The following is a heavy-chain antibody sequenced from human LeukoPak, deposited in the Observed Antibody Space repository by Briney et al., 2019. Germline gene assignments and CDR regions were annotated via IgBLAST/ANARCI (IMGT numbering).Heavy chain of an antibody. CDR3: ARVHGYSVGIYYFDF. Sequence: ASVKVSCKASGYTFTSYAISWVRQAPGQGLGWMGWISTYNGNTKYVEKFQGRVTMTTDTSTSTANMEVRSLRSDDTAVYYCARVHGYSVGIYYFDFWGQGTLVTVSS. V-gene: IGHV1-18*01. CDR2: ISTYNGNT. J-gene: IGHJ4*02. CDR1: GYTFTSYA. D-gene: IGHD5/OR15-5a*01.